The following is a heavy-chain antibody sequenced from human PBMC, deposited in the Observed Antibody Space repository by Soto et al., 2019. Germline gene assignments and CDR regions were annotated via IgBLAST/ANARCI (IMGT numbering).Heavy chain of an antibody. D-gene: IGHD3-3*01. CDR2: IYYSGST. Sequence: QVQLQESGPGLVKPSQTLSLTCTVSGGSISSGGYYWSWIRQHPGKGLEWIGYIYYSGSTYYNPSRTSRVTIPVDTSKNQFSLKLSSVTAADTAVYYCARGPDSSHWYFDLWGRGTLVTVSS. J-gene: IGHJ2*01. V-gene: IGHV4-31*03. CDR3: ARGPDSSHWYFDL. CDR1: GGSISSGGYY.